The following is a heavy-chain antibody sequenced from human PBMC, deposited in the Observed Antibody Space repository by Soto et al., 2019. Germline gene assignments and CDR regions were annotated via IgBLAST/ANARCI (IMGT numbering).Heavy chain of an antibody. CDR1: GASIRGFC. V-gene: IGHV4-4*07. J-gene: IGHJ5*02. CDR3: VRDGKKTLRDWFGP. D-gene: IGHD1-1*01. Sequence: PXGTLALPFTVSGASIRGFCLSWIRKSAGKGLEWIGRIYATGTTDYNPSLKSRVMMSVDTSKKQFSLKLRSVTAADTAVYYCVRDGKKTLRDWFGPWGQGISVTVSS. CDR2: IYATGTT.